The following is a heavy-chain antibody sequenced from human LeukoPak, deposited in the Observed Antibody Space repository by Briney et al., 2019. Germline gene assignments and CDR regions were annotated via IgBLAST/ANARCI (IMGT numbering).Heavy chain of an antibody. J-gene: IGHJ5*02. CDR2: IYPGDSDT. CDR3: ARGMIVVVPAAIGLEWLDL. Sequence: GEPLKISCKGSGYTFTSYWIGWVRQMPGKGLEWMGIIYPGDSDTRYSPSFQGQVTISADKSISTAYLQWSSLKASDTAMYYCARGMIVVVPAAIGLEWLDLWGQGTLVTVSS. CDR1: GYTFTSYW. V-gene: IGHV5-51*01. D-gene: IGHD2-2*02.